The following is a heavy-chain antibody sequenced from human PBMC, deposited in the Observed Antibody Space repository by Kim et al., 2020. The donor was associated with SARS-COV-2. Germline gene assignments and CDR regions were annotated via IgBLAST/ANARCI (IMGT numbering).Heavy chain of an antibody. D-gene: IGHD1-1*01. CDR2: TYYRSKWYN. CDR1: GDSVSSNSAA. CDR3: ARENAFLTVGVGNWESPFDY. J-gene: IGHJ4*02. V-gene: IGHV6-1*01. Sequence: SQTLSLTCAISGDSVSSNSAAWNWIRQSPSRGLEWLGRTYYRSKWYNDYAVSVKSRITINPDTSKNQFSLQLNSVTPEDTAGYYCARENAFLTVGVGNWESPFDYWGQGTLVTVSS.